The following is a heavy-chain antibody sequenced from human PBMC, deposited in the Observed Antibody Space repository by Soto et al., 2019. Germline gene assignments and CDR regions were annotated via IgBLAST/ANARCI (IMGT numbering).Heavy chain of an antibody. CDR3: TRGMVQLERHYYYYYYMDV. V-gene: IGHV3-49*03. D-gene: IGHD1-1*01. J-gene: IGHJ6*03. Sequence: GGSLRLSCTASGFTFGDYAMSWFRQAPGKGLEWVGFIRSKAYGGTTEYAASVKGRFTISRDDSKSIAYLQMNSLKTEDTAVYYCTRGMVQLERHYYYYYYMDVWGKGTTVTVSS. CDR2: IRSKAYGGTT. CDR1: GFTFGDYA.